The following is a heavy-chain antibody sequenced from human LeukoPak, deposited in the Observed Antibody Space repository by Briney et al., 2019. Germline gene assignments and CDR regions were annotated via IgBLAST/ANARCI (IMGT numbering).Heavy chain of an antibody. CDR2: IYYTGST. Sequence: ASETLFLTCTVSGGSISNGNYYWGWIRQPPGKGLEWIANIYYTGSTYYNPSHKSRVTISVDTSKNQFSLQLNSVTAADTAVFYCARGGYYHWDFDYWGQGTLVTVSS. CDR1: GGSISNGNYY. V-gene: IGHV4-39*07. CDR3: ARGGYYHWDFDY. J-gene: IGHJ4*02. D-gene: IGHD3-16*01.